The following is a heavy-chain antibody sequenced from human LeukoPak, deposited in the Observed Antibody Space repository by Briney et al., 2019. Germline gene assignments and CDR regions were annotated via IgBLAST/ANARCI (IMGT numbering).Heavy chain of an antibody. Sequence: GGSLRLSCAASGFSFSSYAMSWVRQAPGKGLEWVSGISSSGGDTPHADSVKGRFTISRDNSKNTLYLQMNSLRVEDTAMYYCARKVAGASPLALWGQGTLVTVSS. CDR2: ISSSGGDT. D-gene: IGHD6-19*01. CDR3: ARKVAGASPLAL. CDR1: GFSFSSYA. V-gene: IGHV3-23*01. J-gene: IGHJ4*02.